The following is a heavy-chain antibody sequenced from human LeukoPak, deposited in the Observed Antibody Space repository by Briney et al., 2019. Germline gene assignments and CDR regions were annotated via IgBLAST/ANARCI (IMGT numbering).Heavy chain of an antibody. CDR2: INHSGST. CDR3: ARTSSWSDAFDI. Sequence: SETLSLTCAVYGGSFSGYCWSWIRQPPGKGLEWIGEINHSGSTNYNPSLKSRVTISVDTSKNQFSLKLSSVTAADTAVYYCARTSSWSDAFDIWGQGTMVTVSS. V-gene: IGHV4-34*01. D-gene: IGHD6-13*01. J-gene: IGHJ3*02. CDR1: GGSFSGYC.